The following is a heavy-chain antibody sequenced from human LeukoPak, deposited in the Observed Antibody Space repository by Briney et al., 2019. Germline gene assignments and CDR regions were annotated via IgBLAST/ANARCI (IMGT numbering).Heavy chain of an antibody. D-gene: IGHD5-12*01. CDR2: ISWNSGSI. CDR3: AKAQGYSGIFDY. V-gene: IGHV3-9*01. CDR1: GFTFDDYA. J-gene: IGHJ4*02. Sequence: GGSLRLSCAASGFTFDDYAMHWVRQAPGKGLEWVSGISWNSGSIGYADSVKGRFTISRDNAKNSLYLQMNSLRAEDTALYYCAKAQGYSGIFDYWGQGTLVTVSS.